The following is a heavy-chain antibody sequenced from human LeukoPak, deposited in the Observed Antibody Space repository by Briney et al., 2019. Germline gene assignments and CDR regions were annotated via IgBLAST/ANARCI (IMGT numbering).Heavy chain of an antibody. V-gene: IGHV3-30*03. CDR1: GFTFSGYG. J-gene: IGHJ3*02. CDR2: ISYDGHNG. CDR3: ARVGVVVITNHAFDI. D-gene: IGHD3-22*01. Sequence: GGSLRLSCAASGFTFSGYGMHWVRQAPGKGLEWVAVISYDGHNGYYGDSMKGRFTISRDNSKNTVFLQMNSLRAEDTAVYYCARVGVVVITNHAFDIWGQGTMVTVSS.